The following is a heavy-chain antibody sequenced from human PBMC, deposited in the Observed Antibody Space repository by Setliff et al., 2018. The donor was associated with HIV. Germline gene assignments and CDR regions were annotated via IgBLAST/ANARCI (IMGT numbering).Heavy chain of an antibody. J-gene: IGHJ4*02. CDR1: GGSFSGYY. Sequence: SETLSLTCAVYGGSFSGYYWSWIRQPPGKGLEWIGEIIHSGSTNYNPSLKSRVTISLDTSKNQFSLSLRSVTAADTAVYFCARERPQSHFFDYWGQGTLVTVSS. D-gene: IGHD1-1*01. CDR3: ARERPQSHFFDY. V-gene: IGHV4-34*12. CDR2: IIHSGST.